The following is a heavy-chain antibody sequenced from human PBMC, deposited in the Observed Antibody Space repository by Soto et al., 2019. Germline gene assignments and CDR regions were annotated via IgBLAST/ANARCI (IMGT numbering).Heavy chain of an antibody. CDR1: GFTFSSDA. J-gene: IGHJ6*02. CDR3: ARDPPAGGYSYGAFYGMDV. D-gene: IGHD5-18*01. Sequence: PGGSLRLSCVASGFTFSSDAMHWVRQAPGKGLEWVAVISDDRSNKYYSDSVKGRFTISRDNSKNTLYLQMNSLRPEDSAVYYCARDPPAGGYSYGAFYGMDVWGQGTTVTVSS. CDR2: ISDDRSNK. V-gene: IGHV3-30*03.